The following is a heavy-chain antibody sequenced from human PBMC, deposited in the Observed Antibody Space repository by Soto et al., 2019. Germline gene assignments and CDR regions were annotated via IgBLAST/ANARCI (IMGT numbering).Heavy chain of an antibody. CDR1: GGSISSYY. V-gene: IGHV4-59*01. D-gene: IGHD3-9*01. CDR2: TYYSGST. J-gene: IGHJ3*02. Sequence: SETLYLTCTVSGGSISSYYWSWIRQPPGKGLEWIGYTYYSGSTNYNPSLKSRVTISVDTSKNQFSLKLSSVTAADTAVYYCARALILTGYYIHDAFDIWGQGTMVT. CDR3: ARALILTGYYIHDAFDI.